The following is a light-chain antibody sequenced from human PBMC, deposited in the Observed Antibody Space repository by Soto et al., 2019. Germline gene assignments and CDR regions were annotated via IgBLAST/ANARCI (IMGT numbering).Light chain of an antibody. V-gene: IGLV1-40*01. CDR1: SSNIGAGYD. Sequence: QSVLTQPPSVSGAPGQRVTISCTGSSSNIGAGYDVHWYQQLPGTAPKLLIYGNSNRPSGVPDRFSGSKSGTSACLAITGLQAEDVADYYCQSYDSSLSGVVFGGGTKLTVL. J-gene: IGLJ2*01. CDR2: GNS. CDR3: QSYDSSLSGVV.